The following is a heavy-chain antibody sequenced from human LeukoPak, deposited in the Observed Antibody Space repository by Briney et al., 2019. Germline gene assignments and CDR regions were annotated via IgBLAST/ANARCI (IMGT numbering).Heavy chain of an antibody. V-gene: IGHV3-23*01. CDR3: AKVSYGNSWYDY. D-gene: IGHD6-13*01. J-gene: IGHJ4*02. CDR1: GFTFSIHT. Sequence: GGSLRLSCVASGFTFSIHTMSWVRQTPGMGLEWVSEISGYGVTTYLDSVKGRFTISRDTSKNTLYLQMNDLRPEDTAVYYCAKVSYGNSWYDYWGQGTLLTVSS. CDR2: ISGYGVTT.